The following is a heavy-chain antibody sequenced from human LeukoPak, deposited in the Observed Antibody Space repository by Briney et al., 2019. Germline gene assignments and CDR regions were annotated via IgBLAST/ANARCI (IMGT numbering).Heavy chain of an antibody. CDR1: GGTFSSYA. V-gene: IGHV1-69*04. Sequence: GSSVKVSCKASGGTFSSYAISWVRQAPGQGLEWMGRTIPILGIANYAQKFQGRVTITADKSTSTAYMELSSLRSEDTAVYYCARHGSSPKGGAFDIWGQGTIVTVSS. D-gene: IGHD6-13*01. CDR2: TIPILGIA. J-gene: IGHJ3*02. CDR3: ARHGSSPKGGAFDI.